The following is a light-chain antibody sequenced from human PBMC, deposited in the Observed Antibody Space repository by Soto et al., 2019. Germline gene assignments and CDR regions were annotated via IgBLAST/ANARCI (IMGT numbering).Light chain of an antibody. V-gene: IGLV2-23*01. J-gene: IGLJ1*01. CDR2: EGS. CDR1: SRDVGAENL. Sequence: QSVLTQPASVSGSPGQSITISCTGTSRDVGAENLVSWYQQHPGKAPKLMIYEGSQRPSGVSNRFSGSKSGNTASLTISGLQPQDEAEYFCCSYAGYSTPYVFGTGTKVTVL. CDR3: CSYAGYSTPYV.